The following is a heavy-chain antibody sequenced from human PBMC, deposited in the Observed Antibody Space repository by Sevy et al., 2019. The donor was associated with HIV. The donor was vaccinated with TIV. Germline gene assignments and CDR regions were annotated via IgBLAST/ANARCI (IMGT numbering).Heavy chain of an antibody. CDR2: ISSSSSTI. CDR3: ARSGLRFLEWLPDPFYFDY. CDR1: GFTFSSYS. Sequence: GGSLRLSCAASGFTFSSYSMNWVRQAPGKGLEWVSYISSSSSTIYYAHSVKGRFTISRDNAKNSLYLQMNSLRDEDTAVYYCARSGLRFLEWLPDPFYFDYWGQGTLVTVSS. V-gene: IGHV3-48*02. J-gene: IGHJ4*02. D-gene: IGHD3-3*01.